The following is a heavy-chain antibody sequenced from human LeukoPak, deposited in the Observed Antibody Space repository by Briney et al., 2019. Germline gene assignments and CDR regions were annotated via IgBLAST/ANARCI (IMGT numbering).Heavy chain of an antibody. CDR1: GFTFSSYS. D-gene: IGHD6-13*01. Sequence: GRSLRLSCAASGFTFSSYSMNWVRQAPGKGLEWASSISSSSSYIYYADSVKGRFTISRDNAKNSLYLQMNSLRAEDTAVYYCARVFVGIAAAGTKPDYWGQGTLVTVSS. J-gene: IGHJ4*02. CDR2: ISSSSSYI. V-gene: IGHV3-21*01. CDR3: ARVFVGIAAAGTKPDY.